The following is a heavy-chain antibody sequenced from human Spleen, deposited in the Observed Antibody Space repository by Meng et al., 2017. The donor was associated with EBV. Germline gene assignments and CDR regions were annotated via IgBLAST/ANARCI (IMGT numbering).Heavy chain of an antibody. J-gene: IGHJ4*02. CDR3: ARDRLEVTGILYYFDF. CDR2: MSFDGGNK. Sequence: QVQLVESGGGVVQPGRSLRLACTVSGFTFSRYAMHWVRQAPGKGLEWVAVMSFDGGNKYYADSVKGRFTISRDNSKNTLYLQMNSLRGEDTAVYYCARDRLEVTGILYYFDFWGQGTLVTVSS. D-gene: IGHD7-27*01. CDR1: GFTFSRYA. V-gene: IGHV3-30-3*01.